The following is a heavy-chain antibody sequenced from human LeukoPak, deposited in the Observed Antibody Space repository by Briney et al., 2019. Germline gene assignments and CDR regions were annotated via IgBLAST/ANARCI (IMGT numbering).Heavy chain of an antibody. D-gene: IGHD3-22*01. J-gene: IGHJ4*02. V-gene: IGHV4-59*01. CDR3: ASVSSGYYFHY. CDR1: GGSISSYY. CDR2: IYYSGST. Sequence: SETLSLTCTVSGGSISSYYWSWIRQPPGKGLEWIGYIYYSGSTNYNPSLKSRVTISVDTSKNQFSLKLSSVTAADTAVYYSASVSSGYYFHYWGQGTLVTVSS.